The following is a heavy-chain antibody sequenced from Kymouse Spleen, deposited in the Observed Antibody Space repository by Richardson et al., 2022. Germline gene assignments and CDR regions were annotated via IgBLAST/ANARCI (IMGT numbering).Heavy chain of an antibody. Sequence: QVQLQQWGAGLLKPSETLSLTCAVYGGSFSGYYWSWIRQPPGKGLEWIGEINHSGSTNYNPSLKSRVTISVDTSKNQFSLKLSSVTAADTAVYYCARRGGGYSYGWDYYYYGMDVWGQGTTVTVSS. V-gene: IGHV4-34*01. CDR2: INHSGST. CDR1: GGSFSGYY. J-gene: IGHJ6*02. D-gene: IGHD5-18,IGHD5-18*01. CDR3: ARRGGGYSYGWDYYYYGMDV.